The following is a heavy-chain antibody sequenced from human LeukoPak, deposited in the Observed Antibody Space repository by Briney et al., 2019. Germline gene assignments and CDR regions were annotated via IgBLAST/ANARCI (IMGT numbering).Heavy chain of an antibody. CDR3: TTRDSSGVRDRVDP. CDR2: INWNGGST. CDR1: GFTFDDYG. J-gene: IGHJ5*02. Sequence: GGSLRLSCAASGFTFDDYGMSWVRQAPGKGLEWVSGINWNGGSTGYADSVKGRFTISRDNAKNSLYLQMNSLKTEDTAVYYCTTRDSSGVRDRVDPWGQGTLVTVSS. V-gene: IGHV3-20*04. D-gene: IGHD3-22*01.